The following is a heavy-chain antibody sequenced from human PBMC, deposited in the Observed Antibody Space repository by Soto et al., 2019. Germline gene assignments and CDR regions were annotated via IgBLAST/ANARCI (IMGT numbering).Heavy chain of an antibody. V-gene: IGHV3-33*06. J-gene: IGHJ1*01. CDR2: IWYDGSNK. CDR3: AHEHQLVIQH. CDR1: GFTFSSYG. Sequence: QVQLVESGGGVVQPGRSLRLSCAASGFTFSSYGMHWVRQAPGKGLEWVAVIWYDGSNKYYADSVKGRFTISRDNSKNTLYLQMNSLRAEHTAVSYCAHEHQLVIQHWGQGTLVTVSS. D-gene: IGHD6-13*01.